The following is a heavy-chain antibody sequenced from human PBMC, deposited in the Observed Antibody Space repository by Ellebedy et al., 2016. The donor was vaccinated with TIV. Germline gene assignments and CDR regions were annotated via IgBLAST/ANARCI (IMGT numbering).Heavy chain of an antibody. CDR3: AKDGV. Sequence: GESLKISCAASGFTVGNNYMSWVRQAPGKGLEWVSGISGSGVTTQYADSVKGRFTISRDNSKKTVYLQMNSLRAEDTAIYYCAKDGVWGQGTLVTVSS. CDR2: ISGSGVTT. J-gene: IGHJ4*02. V-gene: IGHV3-23*01. CDR1: GFTVGNNY. D-gene: IGHD3-16*01.